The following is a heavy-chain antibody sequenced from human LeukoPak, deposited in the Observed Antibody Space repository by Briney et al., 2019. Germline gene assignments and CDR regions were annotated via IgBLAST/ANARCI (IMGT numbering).Heavy chain of an antibody. CDR3: ARADIVVVVAARADTFDI. V-gene: IGHV1-69*04. CDR1: GGTFSSYA. D-gene: IGHD2-15*01. J-gene: IGHJ3*02. CDR2: IIPILGIA. Sequence: GASVKVSCKASGGTFSSYAISWVRQAPGQGLEWMGRIIPILGIANYAQKFQGRVTITADKSTSTAYMELSSLRSEDTAVYYCARADIVVVVAARADTFDIWGQGTMVTVSS.